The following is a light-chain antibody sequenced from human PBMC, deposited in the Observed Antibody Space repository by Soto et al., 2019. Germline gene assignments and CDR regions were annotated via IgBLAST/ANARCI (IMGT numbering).Light chain of an antibody. V-gene: IGLV1-44*01. CDR2: SNN. CDR3: AAWDDSLNGWV. Sequence: QSVLTHPPSASGSPGQRVTISCSGRSSNIGSNTVNWYQQLPGTAPKLLIYSNNQRPSGVPDRFSGSKSGTSASLAISGLQSEDEADYYCAAWDDSLNGWVFGGGTKVTVL. CDR1: SSNIGSNT. J-gene: IGLJ3*02.